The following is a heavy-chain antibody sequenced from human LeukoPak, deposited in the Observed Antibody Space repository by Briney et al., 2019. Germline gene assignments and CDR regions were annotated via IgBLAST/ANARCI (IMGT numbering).Heavy chain of an antibody. CDR1: GYRFASYW. D-gene: IGHD4-17*01. J-gene: IGHJ4*02. CDR3: ARRATVTYPPDY. Sequence: GESLKISFKGSGYRFASYWIGWVRPMPGKGLEWMGIIYPGDSDTRYSPSFQGQVTIPADKSISTAYLQWSSLKASDTAMYYCARRATVTYPPDYWGQGTLVTVSS. CDR2: IYPGDSDT. V-gene: IGHV5-51*01.